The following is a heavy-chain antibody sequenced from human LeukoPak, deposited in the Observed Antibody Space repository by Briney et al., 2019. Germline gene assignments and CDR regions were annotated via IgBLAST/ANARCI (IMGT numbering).Heavy chain of an antibody. Sequence: GGSLRLSCAGSGITFSTYLMHWVRHAPGKGLVWVSRINSEGSTISYADSVKGRFTISRDNAKNTLFLQMNSLRAEDTAVYYCARISSDSISYYDHWGQGTLVTVSS. CDR2: INSEGSTI. V-gene: IGHV3-74*01. CDR3: ARISSDSISYYDH. J-gene: IGHJ4*02. D-gene: IGHD3-22*01. CDR1: GITFSTYL.